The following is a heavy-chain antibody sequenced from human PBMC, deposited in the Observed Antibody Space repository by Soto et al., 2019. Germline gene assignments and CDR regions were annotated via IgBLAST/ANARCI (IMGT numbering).Heavy chain of an antibody. CDR3: ARDYDGGVDV. D-gene: IGHD3-3*01. CDR1: GFTFSRFW. J-gene: IGHJ4*02. V-gene: IGHV3-7*03. CDR2: IKEDGSEE. Sequence: EVQDVESGGGLVQPGGSLRLSCAASGFTFSRFWMSWVRQAPGKGLEWVANIKEDGSEEHYIDSVKGRFTISRDNAKNSLYRQMNSLRVEDTAIYYCARDYDGGVDVRGQGTLVTVSS.